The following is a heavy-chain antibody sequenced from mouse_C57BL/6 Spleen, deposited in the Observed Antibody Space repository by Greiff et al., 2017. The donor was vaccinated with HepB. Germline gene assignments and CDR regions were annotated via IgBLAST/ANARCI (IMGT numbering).Heavy chain of an antibody. Sequence: EVMLVESGGGLVKPGGSLKLSCAASGFTFSDYGMHWVRQAPEKGLEWVAYISSGSSTIYYADTVKGRFTISRDNAKNNLFLQMTSLRSEDTAMYYCARGGFYYGRNFDYWGQGTTLTVSS. CDR3: ARGGFYYGRNFDY. D-gene: IGHD1-1*01. CDR1: GFTFSDYG. CDR2: ISSGSSTI. V-gene: IGHV5-17*01. J-gene: IGHJ2*01.